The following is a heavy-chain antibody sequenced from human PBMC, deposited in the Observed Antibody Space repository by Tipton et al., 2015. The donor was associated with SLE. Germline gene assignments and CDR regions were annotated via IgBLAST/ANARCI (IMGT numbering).Heavy chain of an antibody. CDR3: ARKTAYCSGADCYIDAFDI. V-gene: IGHV4-59*12. J-gene: IGHJ3*02. D-gene: IGHD2-15*01. CDR2: ANRNEGT. CDR1: GASTNTKY. Sequence: TLSLTCTVSGASTNTKYWTWIRQSPGKGLEWIGYANRNEGTKIKSSLERRVTISLDTSRSQFSLRLTSVTAADTAVYYCARKTAYCSGADCYIDAFDIWGQGTMVIVSS.